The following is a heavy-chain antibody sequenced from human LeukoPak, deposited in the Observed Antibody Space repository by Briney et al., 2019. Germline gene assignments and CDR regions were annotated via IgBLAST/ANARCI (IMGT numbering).Heavy chain of an antibody. CDR2: IEQDGSEK. D-gene: IGHD2-15*01. J-gene: IGHJ3*02. V-gene: IGHV3-7*01. CDR1: GFTFSSYG. Sequence: GGSLRLSCAASGFTFSSYGMQWVRQAPGKGLEWVANIEQDGSEKYYVDSVKGRFTISRDNAKNSLYLQMNSLRAEDTAVYYCAREFCSGANCYPMGAFDMWGQGTMVTVSS. CDR3: AREFCSGANCYPMGAFDM.